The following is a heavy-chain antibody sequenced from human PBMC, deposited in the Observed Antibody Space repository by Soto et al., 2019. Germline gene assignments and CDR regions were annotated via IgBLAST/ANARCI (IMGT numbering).Heavy chain of an antibody. J-gene: IGHJ4*02. CDR3: ARRPPGALAAPDY. Sequence: LRLSCAASGFTFSIHNLNWVRQAPGRGLEWVSSISGNSAYRYYADSVKGRFTISRDNAKNSLYLQMNSLRAEDTGVYYCARRPPGALAAPDYWGQGTLVTVSS. D-gene: IGHD7-27*01. CDR2: ISGNSAYR. CDR1: GFTFSIHN. V-gene: IGHV3-21*06.